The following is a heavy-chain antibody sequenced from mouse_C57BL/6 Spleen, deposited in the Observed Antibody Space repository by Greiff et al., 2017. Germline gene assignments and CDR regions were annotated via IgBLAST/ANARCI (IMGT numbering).Heavy chain of an antibody. CDR3: VREMRDDYRDYYAMDY. J-gene: IGHJ4*01. V-gene: IGHV10-3*01. CDR2: IRSKSSNYAT. D-gene: IGHD2-13*01. CDR1: GFTFNTYA. Sequence: EVHLVESGGGLVQPKGSLKLSCAASGFTFNTYAMHWVRQAPGKGLEWVARIRSKSSNYATYYADSVKDRFTISRDDSQSMLYLQMNNLKTEDTAMYYCVREMRDDYRDYYAMDYWGQGTSVTVSS.